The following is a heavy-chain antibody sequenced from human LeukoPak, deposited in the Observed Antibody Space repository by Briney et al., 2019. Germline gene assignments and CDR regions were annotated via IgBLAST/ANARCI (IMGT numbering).Heavy chain of an antibody. CDR3: ARDPSTIYDSSGYETYPPPD. Sequence: GASVKVSCKVSGYTLTELSMHWVRQAPGKGLEWMGGFDPEDGETIYAQKFQGRVTMTEDTSTDTAYMELSSLRSEDTAVYYCARDPSTIYDSSGYETYPPPDWGQGTLVTVSS. CDR1: GYTLTELS. V-gene: IGHV1-24*01. CDR2: FDPEDGET. D-gene: IGHD3-22*01. J-gene: IGHJ4*02.